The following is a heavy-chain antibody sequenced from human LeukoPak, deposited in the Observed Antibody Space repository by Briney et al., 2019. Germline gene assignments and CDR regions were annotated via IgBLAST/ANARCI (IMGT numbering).Heavy chain of an antibody. V-gene: IGHV3-30*02. CDR3: ATGRGVPGYQYFDY. Sequence: GGSLRLSCAASGAASGLTFSGYGMHWVRQAPGKGLEWVAFIQYDGSQKHFADSVKGRFTISGDNSANTLYLQLNSLRPEDTAVYYCATGRGVPGYQYFDYWGQGTLVTVSS. J-gene: IGHJ4*02. CDR2: IQYDGSQK. D-gene: IGHD3-10*01. CDR1: GLTFSGYG.